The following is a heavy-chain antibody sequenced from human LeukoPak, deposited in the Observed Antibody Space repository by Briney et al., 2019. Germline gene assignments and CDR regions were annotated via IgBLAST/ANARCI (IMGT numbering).Heavy chain of an antibody. J-gene: IGHJ4*02. CDR3: LRQGVGDPPR. Sequence: GGSLRLSCAASNFIFGNYTMNWVRQAPGKGLEWVSSISGGSRSIYYADSLEGRFTTSRDNAKNSVFLQMNSLRAEDTGVYYCLRQGVGDPPRWGQGTLVTVST. CDR2: ISGGSRSI. CDR1: NFIFGNYT. V-gene: IGHV3-21*04. D-gene: IGHD3-16*01.